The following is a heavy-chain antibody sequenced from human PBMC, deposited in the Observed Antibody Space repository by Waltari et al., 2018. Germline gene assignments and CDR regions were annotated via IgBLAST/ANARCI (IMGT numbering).Heavy chain of an antibody. Sequence: EVQLVESGGGLVQPGGSLRLSCAASGFTVSSSEMTLVRQAPGKGVEWVSYISSSGSTIYYADSVKGRFTISRDNAKNSLYLQMNSLRAEDTAVYYCARELRSSGAFDIWGQGTMVTVSS. V-gene: IGHV3-48*03. CDR1: GFTVSSSE. CDR2: ISSSGSTI. D-gene: IGHD6-6*01. J-gene: IGHJ3*02. CDR3: ARELRSSGAFDI.